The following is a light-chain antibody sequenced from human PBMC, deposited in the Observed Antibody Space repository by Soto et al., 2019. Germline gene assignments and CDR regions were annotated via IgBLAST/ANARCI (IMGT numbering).Light chain of an antibody. V-gene: IGKV1-5*01. CDR1: QSISGW. J-gene: IGKJ1*01. Sequence: DIQLTQSPSFLSASVGDRVTITCRASQSISGWLAWYQQKPGKAPKLLIYDVSSLESGVPSRFSGSGSGTEFTLAISSLQPDDFATYYCQQYNSYPWTFGQGTKVDIK. CDR3: QQYNSYPWT. CDR2: DVS.